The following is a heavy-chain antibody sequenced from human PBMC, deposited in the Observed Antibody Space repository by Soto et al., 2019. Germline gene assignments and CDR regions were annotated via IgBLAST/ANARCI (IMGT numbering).Heavy chain of an antibody. V-gene: IGHV3-21*01. Sequence: GGSLRLSCAASGFTFSYYSMNWVRQAPGKGLEWVSSISSSSSYIYYADSVKGRFTISRDNAKNSLYLQMNSLRAEDTAVYYCARVYYYDRSVFLLWGQGSLVIVSS. D-gene: IGHD3-22*01. CDR1: GFTFSYYS. CDR3: ARVYYYDRSVFLL. CDR2: ISSSSSYI. J-gene: IGHJ4*02.